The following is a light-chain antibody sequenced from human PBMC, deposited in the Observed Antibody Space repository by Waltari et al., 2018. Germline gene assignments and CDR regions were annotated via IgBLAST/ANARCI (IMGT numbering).Light chain of an antibody. J-gene: IGLJ1*01. CDR2: EVS. Sequence: QSALTQPASVSGSPGQSITISCTGTSSDVGGYHYVSWYQQHPGKAPKLMIYEVSNRPAWVSHRFAGSKAGNTASLTISGLQAEDEADYYCSSYTSSSTPYVFGTGTKVTVL. V-gene: IGLV2-14*01. CDR1: SSDVGGYHY. CDR3: SSYTSSSTPYV.